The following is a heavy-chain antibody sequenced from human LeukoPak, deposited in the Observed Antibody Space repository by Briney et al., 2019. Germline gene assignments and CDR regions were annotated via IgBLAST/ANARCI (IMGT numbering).Heavy chain of an antibody. D-gene: IGHD1-14*01. CDR1: GFTFSSYG. Sequence: PGRSLRLSCAASGFTFSSYGMHWVRQAPGKGLEWVAVISYDGSKKYYPDSAKGRFMISRDNSNNTLYLHLSSLSADDTAVYYCARDRGRWYKDAFDIWGQGTMVTVSS. CDR3: ARDRGRWYKDAFDI. CDR2: ISYDGSKK. J-gene: IGHJ3*02. V-gene: IGHV3-30*19.